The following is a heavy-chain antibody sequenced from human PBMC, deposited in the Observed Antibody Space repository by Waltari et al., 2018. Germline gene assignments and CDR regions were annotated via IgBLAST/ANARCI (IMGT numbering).Heavy chain of an antibody. J-gene: IGHJ3*02. CDR2: ISWNSGSI. CDR1: GFTFDDYA. D-gene: IGHD6-19*01. CDR3: AKDSYSSGWFGAFDI. Sequence: EVQLVESGGGLVQPGRSLRLSCAASGFTFDDYAMHWVRQAPGKGLEWVSGISWNSGSIGYADSVKGRFTISRDNAKNSLYLQMNSLRAEDTALYYCAKDSYSSGWFGAFDIWGQGTVVTVSS. V-gene: IGHV3-9*01.